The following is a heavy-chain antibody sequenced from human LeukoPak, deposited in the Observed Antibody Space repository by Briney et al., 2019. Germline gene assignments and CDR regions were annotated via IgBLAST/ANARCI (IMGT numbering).Heavy chain of an antibody. Sequence: GGSLRLSCAASGFTFSSYGMHWVRQAPGKGLEWVAFIRYDGSNKYYADSVKGRFTISRDNSKNTLYLQMNSLRAEDTAVYYCAKALFYYYGSSGAFDIWGQGTMVTVSS. CDR3: AKALFYYYGSSGAFDI. D-gene: IGHD3-10*01. V-gene: IGHV3-30*02. CDR2: IRYDGSNK. J-gene: IGHJ3*02. CDR1: GFTFSSYG.